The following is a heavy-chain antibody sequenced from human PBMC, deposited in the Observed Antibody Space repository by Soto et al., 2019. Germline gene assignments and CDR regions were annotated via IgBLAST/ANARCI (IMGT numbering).Heavy chain of an antibody. Sequence: QLQLQESGPGLVKPSETLSLTCGVSGDSISSKSYCWDWIRQSPGKGLEWIGSLCHSGSTDYNPSLKSRVTISVDTSKNQLSLKLTSVTAAATAVYFCASNMVWGVFPRFESWGQGTLVIVSS. D-gene: IGHD3-10*01. CDR3: ASNMVWGVFPRFES. V-gene: IGHV4-39*01. J-gene: IGHJ5*01. CDR1: GDSISSKSYC. CDR2: LCHSGST.